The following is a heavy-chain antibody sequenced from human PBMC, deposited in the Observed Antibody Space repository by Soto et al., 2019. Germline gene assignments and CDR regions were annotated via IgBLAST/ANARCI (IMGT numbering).Heavy chain of an antibody. CDR1: CGSISSGSNY. J-gene: IGHJ6*02. CDR2: IYNSGST. CDR3: ARAGYCTSTSCYMGGMNV. V-gene: IGHV4-31*03. D-gene: IGHD2-2*02. Sequence: SETLSLTCTVSCGSISSGSNYWTWIRQHPGKGLEWIGYIYNSGSTYYNPSLKSRVTISVDTSTSQFSLKLSSVTAADTAVYYCARAGYCTSTSCYMGGMNVWGQGTTVTVSS.